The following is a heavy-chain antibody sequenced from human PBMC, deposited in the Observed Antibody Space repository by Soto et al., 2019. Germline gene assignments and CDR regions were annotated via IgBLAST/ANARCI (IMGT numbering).Heavy chain of an antibody. CDR1: GGSISSGGYY. J-gene: IGHJ1*01. Sequence: SETLSLTCAVSGGSISSGGYYWSWIRQPPGKGLEWIGYIYYSGSTNYNPSLKSRVTISVDTSKNQFSLKLSSVTAADTAVYYCARQPGYSSSWYLGYFQHWGQGTLVTVSS. CDR2: IYYSGST. D-gene: IGHD6-13*01. CDR3: ARQPGYSSSWYLGYFQH. V-gene: IGHV4-61*08.